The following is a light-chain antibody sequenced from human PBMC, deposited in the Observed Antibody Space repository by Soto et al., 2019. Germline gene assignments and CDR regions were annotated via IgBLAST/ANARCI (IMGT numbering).Light chain of an antibody. CDR1: QSISTW. CDR2: DAS. J-gene: IGKJ1*01. CDR3: QQYDSYSWT. V-gene: IGKV1-5*01. Sequence: DITMTQSPSTLSAYVGDRVTITCRASQSISTWLAWYQQKPGKAPKLLIFDASFLDRGVPSRFSGSGSGTEFTLTISSLQPEDFATYYCQQYDSYSWTFGQGTKVDIK.